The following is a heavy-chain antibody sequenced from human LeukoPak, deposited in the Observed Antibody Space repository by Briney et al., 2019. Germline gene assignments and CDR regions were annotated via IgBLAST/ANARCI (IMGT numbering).Heavy chain of an antibody. V-gene: IGHV4-59*01. D-gene: IGHD1-26*01. CDR2: IYYSGST. CDR1: GGSISSYY. CDR3: ASGSLPFFDY. Sequence: PSETLSLTCTVSGGSISSYYWSWIRQPPGKGLEWIGYIYYSGSTNYIPSLKSRVTISVDTSKNQFSLKLSSVTAADTAVYYCASGSLPFFDYWGQGTLVTVSS. J-gene: IGHJ4*02.